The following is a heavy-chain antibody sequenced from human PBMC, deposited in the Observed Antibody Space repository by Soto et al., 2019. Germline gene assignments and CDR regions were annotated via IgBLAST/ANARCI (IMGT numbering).Heavy chain of an antibody. CDR3: ARGKYYDILTGYYTSLSY. D-gene: IGHD3-9*01. CDR1: GYTFTSYG. J-gene: IGHJ4*02. Sequence: ASVKVSCKASGYTFTSYGISWVRQAPGQGLEWMGGIIPIFGTANYAQKFQGRVTITADESTSTAYMELSSLRSEDTAVYYCARGKYYDILTGYYTSLSYWGQGTLVTVSS. CDR2: IIPIFGTA. V-gene: IGHV1-69*13.